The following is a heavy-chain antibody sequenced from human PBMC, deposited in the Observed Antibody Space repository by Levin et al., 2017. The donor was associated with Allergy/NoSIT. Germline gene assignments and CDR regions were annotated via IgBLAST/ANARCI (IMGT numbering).Heavy chain of an antibody. Sequence: PGGSLRLSCAASGFTFSSYDMHWVRQATGKGLEWVSAIGTAGDTYYPGSVKGRFTISRENAKNSLYLQMNSLRAGDTAVYYCARVPGIAVAGTRDWYFDRWGRGTLVTVSS. V-gene: IGHV3-13*01. CDR2: IGTAGDT. D-gene: IGHD6-19*01. CDR1: GFTFSSYD. J-gene: IGHJ2*01. CDR3: ARVPGIAVAGTRDWYFDR.